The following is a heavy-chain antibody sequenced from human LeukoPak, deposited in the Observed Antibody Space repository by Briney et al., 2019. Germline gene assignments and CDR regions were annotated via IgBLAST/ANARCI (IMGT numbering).Heavy chain of an antibody. CDR1: GFTFSTYA. CDR2: ISGSGDTT. Sequence: GGSLRLSCAASGFTFSTYAMFWVRQAPGKGLEYVSAISGSGDTTYYANSVKGRFTISGDNSKNTLYLQMGSLRAEDMAVYYCARGLGYCSRTSCYPDYWGQGTLVTVSS. J-gene: IGHJ4*02. V-gene: IGHV3-64*01. D-gene: IGHD2-2*01. CDR3: ARGLGYCSRTSCYPDY.